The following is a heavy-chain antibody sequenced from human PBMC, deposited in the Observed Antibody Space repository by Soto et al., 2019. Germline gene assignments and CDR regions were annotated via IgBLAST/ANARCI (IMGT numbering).Heavy chain of an antibody. Sequence: ASVKVSCKASGYTFTSYAMHWVRQAPGQRLEWMGWINAGNGNTKYSQKFQGRVTITRDTSASTAYMELSSLRSEDTAVYYYARAPIVATEVSDYWGQGTLVTVSS. CDR1: GYTFTSYA. V-gene: IGHV1-3*01. CDR2: INAGNGNT. CDR3: ARAPIVATEVSDY. J-gene: IGHJ4*02. D-gene: IGHD5-12*01.